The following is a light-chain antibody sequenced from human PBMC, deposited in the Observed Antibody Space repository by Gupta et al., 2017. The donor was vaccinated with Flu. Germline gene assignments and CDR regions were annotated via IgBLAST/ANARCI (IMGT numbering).Light chain of an antibody. J-gene: IGKJ1*01. CDR3: EHKNSFPWT. CDR1: QSISGW. Sequence: DIQMTQSPSTLSACVGDRVTITCRASQSISGWLAWYQQKPGKAPKLLIYRACSLESGVPSRFSGSGSGTEFTLTIGSLQPDDFAYYYCEHKNSFPWTFGQGTTVEIK. V-gene: IGKV1-5*03. CDR2: RAC.